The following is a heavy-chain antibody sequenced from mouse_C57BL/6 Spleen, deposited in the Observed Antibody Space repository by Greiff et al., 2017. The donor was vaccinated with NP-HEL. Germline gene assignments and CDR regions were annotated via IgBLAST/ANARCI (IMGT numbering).Heavy chain of an antibody. J-gene: IGHJ4*01. CDR2: ISYDGSN. CDR1: GYSITSGYY. D-gene: IGHD2-1*01. CDR3: ASNYEDYAMDD. Sequence: DVQLQESGPGLVKPSQSLSLTCSVTGYSITSGYYWNWIRQFPGNKLEWMGYISYDGSNNYNPSLKNRISITRDTSKNQFFLKLNSVTTEDTATYYCASNYEDYAMDDWGQGTSVTVSS. V-gene: IGHV3-6*01.